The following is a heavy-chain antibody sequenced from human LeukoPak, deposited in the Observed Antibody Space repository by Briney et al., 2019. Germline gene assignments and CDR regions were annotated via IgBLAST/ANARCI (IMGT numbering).Heavy chain of an antibody. Sequence: PGRSLRLSCAASGFTFSSYAMHWVRQAPGKGLEWVAVISYDGSNKYYADSVKGRFTISRDNSKNTLYLQMNSLRAEDTALYYCARDTYGDYSIDYWGQGTLVTVSS. J-gene: IGHJ4*02. V-gene: IGHV3-30*04. CDR2: ISYDGSNK. D-gene: IGHD4-17*01. CDR1: GFTFSSYA. CDR3: ARDTYGDYSIDY.